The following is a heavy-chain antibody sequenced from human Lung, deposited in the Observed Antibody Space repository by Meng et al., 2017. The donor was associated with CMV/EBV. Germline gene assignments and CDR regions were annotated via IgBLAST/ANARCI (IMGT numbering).Heavy chain of an antibody. D-gene: IGHD1-26*01. Sequence: GGSLRLXCAASGFTFSRYDMHWVRQAPGKRLEWVAFMRHDGSNHYYADSVKGRFTISRDNSKNTLYMKMNSLRAEDTAVYYCAKFLSWEPDDAFDIWGQGTMVTVSS. J-gene: IGHJ3*02. CDR1: GFTFSRYD. V-gene: IGHV3-30*02. CDR3: AKFLSWEPDDAFDI. CDR2: MRHDGSNH.